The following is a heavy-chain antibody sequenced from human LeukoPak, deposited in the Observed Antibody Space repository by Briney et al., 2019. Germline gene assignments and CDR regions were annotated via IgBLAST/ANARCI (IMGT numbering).Heavy chain of an antibody. V-gene: IGHV3-23*01. CDR3: ARDPNGDYVGAFDF. J-gene: IGHJ3*01. Sequence: PGGSLRLSCATSGFTFTKYAMMWVRQAPGKGLEWVSAIWGSGDDTAYADSVRGRFTISRDNSKNTLYLQMNTLRAEDTAVYYCARDPNGDYVGAFDFWGRGTMVTVS. CDR1: GFTFTKYA. CDR2: IWGSGDDT. D-gene: IGHD4-23*01.